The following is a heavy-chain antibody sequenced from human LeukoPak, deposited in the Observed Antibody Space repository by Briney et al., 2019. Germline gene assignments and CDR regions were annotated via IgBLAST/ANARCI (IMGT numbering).Heavy chain of an antibody. J-gene: IGHJ5*02. Sequence: SETLSLTCAVYGGSFSGYYWSWIRQPPGKGLEWIGEINHSGSTNYNPSLKSRVTISVDTSKNQFSLKLSSVTAADTAVYYCARGSVDGLYYYDSSGYKTNNWFDPWGQGTLVTVSS. CDR3: ARGSVDGLYYYDSSGYKTNNWFDP. V-gene: IGHV4-34*01. D-gene: IGHD3-22*01. CDR2: INHSGST. CDR1: GGSFSGYY.